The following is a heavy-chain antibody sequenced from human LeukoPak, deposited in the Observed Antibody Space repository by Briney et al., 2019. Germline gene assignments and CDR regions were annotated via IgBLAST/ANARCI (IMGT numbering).Heavy chain of an antibody. J-gene: IGHJ6*02. CDR1: YY. Sequence: YYMSWIRQAPGKGLEWVSYISSSGSTIYYADSVKGRFTISRDNAKNSLYLQMNSLRAEDTAVYYCARAQLWFGESSYGMDVWGQGTTVTVSS. V-gene: IGHV3-11*01. CDR2: ISSSGSTI. D-gene: IGHD3-10*01. CDR3: ARAQLWFGESSYGMDV.